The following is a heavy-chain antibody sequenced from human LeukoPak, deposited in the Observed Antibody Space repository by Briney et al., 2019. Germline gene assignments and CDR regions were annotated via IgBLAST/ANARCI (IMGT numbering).Heavy chain of an antibody. CDR1: GGTFSSYA. Sequence: GASVKVSCKASGGTFSSYAISWVRQAPGQGLEWKGGIIPIFGTANYAQKFQGRVTITTDESTSTAYMELSNLRSEDTAVYYCARVLAGTGEDYWGQGTLVTVSS. D-gene: IGHD6-13*01. V-gene: IGHV1-69*05. CDR2: IIPIFGTA. J-gene: IGHJ4*02. CDR3: ARVLAGTGEDY.